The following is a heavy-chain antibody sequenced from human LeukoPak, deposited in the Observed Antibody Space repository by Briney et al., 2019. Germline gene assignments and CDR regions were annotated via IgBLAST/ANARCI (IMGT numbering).Heavy chain of an antibody. Sequence: SVKVSCKASGATFRSYAISWLRQAPGQGVEWMGRIIPIFGTANFAQKFQGRVTITTDESTSTAYMELISLRSEDTAVYYCASSPDCSSTSCYAFFDYWGQGTLVTVSS. V-gene: IGHV1-69*05. J-gene: IGHJ4*02. D-gene: IGHD2-2*01. CDR1: GATFRSYA. CDR2: IIPIFGTA. CDR3: ASSPDCSSTSCYAFFDY.